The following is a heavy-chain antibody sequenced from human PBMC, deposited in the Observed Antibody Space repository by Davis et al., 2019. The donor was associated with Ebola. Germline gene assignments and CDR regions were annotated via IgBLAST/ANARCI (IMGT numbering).Heavy chain of an antibody. CDR1: GYTFTSYG. Sequence: ASVKVSCKASGYTFTSYGISWVRQAPGQGLEWMGWISAYNGNTNYAQKPQGRVTMTTDTSTSTAYMELRSLRSDDTAVYYCARVLYTLPAAAVDYWGQGTLVTVSS. J-gene: IGHJ4*02. CDR2: ISAYNGNT. D-gene: IGHD2-2*01. CDR3: ARVLYTLPAAAVDY. V-gene: IGHV1-18*01.